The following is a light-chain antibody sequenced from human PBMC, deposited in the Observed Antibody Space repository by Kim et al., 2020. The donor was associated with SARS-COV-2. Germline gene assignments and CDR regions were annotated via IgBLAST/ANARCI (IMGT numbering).Light chain of an antibody. Sequence: ALGQTVRITCQGDSLRSYYASWYQQKPGQAPVLVIYDKNNRPSGIPVRFSGSSSGNTASLTITGAQAEDEADYYCNSRDSSGNHLEFGGGTQLTVL. CDR1: SLRSYY. J-gene: IGLJ3*02. CDR2: DKN. V-gene: IGLV3-19*01. CDR3: NSRDSSGNHLE.